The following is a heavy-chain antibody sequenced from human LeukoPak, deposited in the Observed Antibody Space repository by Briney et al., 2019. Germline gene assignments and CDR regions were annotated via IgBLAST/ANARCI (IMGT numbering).Heavy chain of an antibody. CDR1: GFTFSSYG. Sequence: GGSLRLSCAASGFTFSSYGMHWVRRAPGKGLEWVAVISYDGSNKYYADSVKGRFTISRDNSKNTLYLQMNSLRAEDTAVYYCAKDRRHYYDSSGSTYYFDYWGQGTLVTVSS. CDR2: ISYDGSNK. D-gene: IGHD3-22*01. J-gene: IGHJ4*02. V-gene: IGHV3-30*18. CDR3: AKDRRHYYDSSGSTYYFDY.